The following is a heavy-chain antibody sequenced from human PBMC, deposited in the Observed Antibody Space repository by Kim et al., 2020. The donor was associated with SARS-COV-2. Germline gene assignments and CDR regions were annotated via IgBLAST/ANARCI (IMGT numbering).Heavy chain of an antibody. CDR2: T. CDR3: ARGIKDWYFNL. Sequence: TKYNPSPKRRVTISVDTSKKQFSLKVSSVTAADTALYYCARGIKDWYFNLWGRGTLVTVSS. V-gene: IGHV4-34*01. J-gene: IGHJ2*01.